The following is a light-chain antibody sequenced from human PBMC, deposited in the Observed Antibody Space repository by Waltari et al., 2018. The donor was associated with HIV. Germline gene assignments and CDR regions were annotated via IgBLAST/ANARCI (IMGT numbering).Light chain of an antibody. CDR2: WAS. Sequence: DVVVTQSPDSLAVSVGERATPIYKSIRNLLYSSNNKSYLAWYQEKAGKRTKLLIYWASTRESGVPDRFSGSGSGTDFTLTISSLQAEDVAVYYCQQYYSVPYTFGQGTKLEIK. V-gene: IGKV4-1*01. CDR1: RNLLYSSNNKSY. J-gene: IGKJ2*01. CDR3: QQYYSVPYT.